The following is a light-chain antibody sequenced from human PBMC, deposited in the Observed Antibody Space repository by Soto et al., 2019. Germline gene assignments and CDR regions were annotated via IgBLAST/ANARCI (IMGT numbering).Light chain of an antibody. CDR3: HFYDSSLSGVV. Sequence: QSVLTQPPSVSGAPGQRVTISCTGSISNIGAGYDVHWYQQLPGTAPKLLIYGNSNRPSGVPDRFSGAKSGTSSSLAITGLQAEDEADYYCHFYDSSLSGVVFGGGTKLTVL. CDR1: ISNIGAGYD. V-gene: IGLV1-40*01. J-gene: IGLJ2*01. CDR2: GNS.